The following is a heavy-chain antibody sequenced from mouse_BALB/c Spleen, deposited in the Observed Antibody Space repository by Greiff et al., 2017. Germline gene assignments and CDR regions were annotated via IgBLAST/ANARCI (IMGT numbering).Heavy chain of an antibody. Sequence: QVQLQQSGAELVRPGTSVKVSCKASGYAFTNYLIEWVKQRPGQGLEWSGVINPGSGGTNYNEKFKGKATLTADKSSSTAYMQLSSLTSDDSAVYFCAGGHYYFDYWGQGTTLTVSS. CDR3: AGGHYYFDY. CDR1: GYAFTNYL. CDR2: INPGSGGT. V-gene: IGHV1-54*01. J-gene: IGHJ2*01.